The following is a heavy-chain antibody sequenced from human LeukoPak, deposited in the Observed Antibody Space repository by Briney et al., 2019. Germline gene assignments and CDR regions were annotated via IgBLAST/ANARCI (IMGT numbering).Heavy chain of an antibody. Sequence: PSETLSLTCTEPGGSISRTYWSSIRQPPGEGLECIGYIYYSGTTNYNTSLKSPVAISVDTSKNQFSHKLSSVTAADTAVYYCARDGAWGYDFWSGYPRGGMDVWCEGTTVTVSS. V-gene: IGHV4-59*01. D-gene: IGHD3-3*01. CDR2: IYYSGTT. CDR3: ARDGAWGYDFWSGYPRGGMDV. J-gene: IGHJ6*04. CDR1: GGSISRTY.